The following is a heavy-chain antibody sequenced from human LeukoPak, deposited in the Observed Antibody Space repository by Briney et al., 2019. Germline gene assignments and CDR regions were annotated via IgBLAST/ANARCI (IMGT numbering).Heavy chain of an antibody. CDR3: ARGVESDILTGYDPYFDY. CDR2: IYYSGST. CDR1: GGSISSGDYY. V-gene: IGHV4-30-4*01. J-gene: IGHJ4*02. D-gene: IGHD3-9*01. Sequence: SETLSLTRTVSGGSISSGDYYWSWIRQPPGKGLEWIGYIYYSGSTYYNPSLKSRVTISVDTSKNQFSLKLSSVTAADTAVYYCARGVESDILTGYDPYFDYWGQGTLVTVSS.